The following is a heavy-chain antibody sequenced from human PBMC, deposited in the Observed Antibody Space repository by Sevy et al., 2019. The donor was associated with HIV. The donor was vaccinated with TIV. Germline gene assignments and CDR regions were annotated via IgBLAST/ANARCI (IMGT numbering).Heavy chain of an antibody. J-gene: IGHJ4*02. CDR3: ATTKDYYDSSGYPFDD. D-gene: IGHD3-22*01. V-gene: IGHV1-24*01. Sequence: SSVKVSCKVSGDTLNVLSMHWVRQAPGKGLEWMATFDPEDDETFYAQKFQGRVTLTEDTSTGTAYMGLSSLRSEDTALYFCATTKDYYDSSGYPFDDWGQGTLVTVSS. CDR1: GDTLNVLS. CDR2: FDPEDDET.